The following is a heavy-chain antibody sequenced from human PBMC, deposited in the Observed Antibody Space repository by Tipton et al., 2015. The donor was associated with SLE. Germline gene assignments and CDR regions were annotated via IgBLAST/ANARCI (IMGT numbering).Heavy chain of an antibody. CDR2: IYYSGST. V-gene: IGHV4-59*01. D-gene: IGHD3-22*01. J-gene: IGHJ3*02. CDR1: GGSFSGYY. CDR3: ARARYYYDSSGYLDAFDI. Sequence: TLSLTCAVYGGSFSGYYWSWIRQPPGKGLEWIGYIYYSGSTNYNPSLKSRVTISVGTSKNQFSLKLSSVTAADTAVYYCARARYYYDSSGYLDAFDIWGQGTMVTVSS.